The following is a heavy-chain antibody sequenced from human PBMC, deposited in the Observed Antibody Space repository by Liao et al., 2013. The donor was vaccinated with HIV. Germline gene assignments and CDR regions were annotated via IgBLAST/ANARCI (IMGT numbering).Heavy chain of an antibody. CDR1: GGSIRSSTDY. J-gene: IGHJ2*01. CDR3: ARALRPPRGYSSRYFDL. CDR2: ISYSGST. D-gene: IGHD6-19*01. Sequence: QVQLQESGPGLVKPSETLSLTCNVSGGSIRSSTDYWGWIRQPPGKGLEWIGTISYSGSTYYNPSLKSRVTISVDTSKNQFSLKLTSVTAADTAVYFCARALRPPRGYSSRYFDLWGRGTLVTVSS. V-gene: IGHV4-39*07.